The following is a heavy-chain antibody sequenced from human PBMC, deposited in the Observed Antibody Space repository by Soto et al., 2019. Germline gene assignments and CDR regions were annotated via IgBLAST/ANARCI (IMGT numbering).Heavy chain of an antibody. CDR2: IRGFSPYT. CDR3: ARDRGYDPHDYYYNAMEV. D-gene: IGHD2-15*01. V-gene: IGHV3-21*01. J-gene: IGHJ6*02. Sequence: GGXLRLSCVASGFTFRTYTMNWVRQAPGKGLGWVSGIRGFSPYTFYAESVKGRFTISRDNAKNSLYLQMNSLGVEDTAVYYCARDRGYDPHDYYYNAMEVWGQGTTVIVSS. CDR1: GFTFRTYT.